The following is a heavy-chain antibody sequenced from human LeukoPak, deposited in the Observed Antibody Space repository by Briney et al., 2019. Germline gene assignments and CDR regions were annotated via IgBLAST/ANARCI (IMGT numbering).Heavy chain of an antibody. D-gene: IGHD6-13*01. CDR3: ARHGSGSWPIDY. CDR1: GGSISSYY. J-gene: IGHJ4*02. V-gene: IGHV4-59*08. CDR2: IYYSGST. Sequence: SETLSLTCTVSGGSISSYYWSWIRQPPGKGLEWIGYIYYSGSTNYNPPLKSRVTISVDTSKNQFSLKLSSVTAADTAVYYCARHGSGSWPIDYWGQGTLVTVSS.